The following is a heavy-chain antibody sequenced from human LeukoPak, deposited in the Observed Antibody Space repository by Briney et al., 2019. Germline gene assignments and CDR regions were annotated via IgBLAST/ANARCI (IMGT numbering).Heavy chain of an antibody. CDR3: ARSSYDSSGYYFQVFDY. Sequence: PGGSLRLSCVASGFTFSSYEMTWVRQAPGKGLEWLSYISSSGSTIYYADSVKGRFTVSRDNAKNSLYLQMNSLRAEDTAVYYCARSSYDSSGYYFQVFDYWGQGTLVTVSS. CDR2: ISSSGSTI. D-gene: IGHD3-22*01. V-gene: IGHV3-48*03. J-gene: IGHJ4*02. CDR1: GFTFSSYE.